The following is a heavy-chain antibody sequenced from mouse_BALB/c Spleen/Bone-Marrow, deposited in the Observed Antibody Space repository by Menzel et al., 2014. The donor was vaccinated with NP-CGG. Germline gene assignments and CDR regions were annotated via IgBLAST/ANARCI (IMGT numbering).Heavy chain of an antibody. V-gene: IGHV14-3*02. CDR3: SRDYGGTAWFAY. Sequence: EVQLQQSGAELVKPGASVKLSCTASGFKFKDTHMHWVKQRPEQGLEWIGRIDPASGDTKYDPKFQGKDAITGDTSSNTAYLQLSSLTSEDTAVYYCSRDYGGTAWFAYLGQGTLVTVSA. D-gene: IGHD1-1*01. CDR1: GFKFKDTH. J-gene: IGHJ3*01. CDR2: IDPASGDT.